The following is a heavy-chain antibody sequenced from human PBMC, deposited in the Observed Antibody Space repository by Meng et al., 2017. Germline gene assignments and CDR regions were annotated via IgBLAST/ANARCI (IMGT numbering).Heavy chain of an antibody. CDR1: GYTFTSYY. D-gene: IGHD6-13*01. J-gene: IGHJ3*02. Sequence: ASVKVSCKASGYTFTSYYMHWVRQAPGQGLEWMGIINPSGGSTSYAQKFQGRVTMTRDTSTSTVYMELSSLRSEDTAVCYCAGAAAGMNAFDIWGQGTMVTVSS. V-gene: IGHV1-46*01. CDR3: AGAAAGMNAFDI. CDR2: INPSGGST.